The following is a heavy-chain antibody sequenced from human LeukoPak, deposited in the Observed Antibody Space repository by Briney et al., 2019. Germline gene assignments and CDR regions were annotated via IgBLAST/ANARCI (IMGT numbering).Heavy chain of an antibody. J-gene: IGHJ3*02. CDR3: ARPLDSSGTFDI. CDR1: EFTFSTFW. Sequence: GGSLRLSCAASEFTFSTFWMTWVREAPGKGLEGVADIKQDGSEKYYVDSVKGRFTISRQNAKNSLFLQMNSLRAEDTAVYYCARPLDSSGTFDIWGQGTMVTVSS. CDR2: IKQDGSEK. V-gene: IGHV3-7*01. D-gene: IGHD3-22*01.